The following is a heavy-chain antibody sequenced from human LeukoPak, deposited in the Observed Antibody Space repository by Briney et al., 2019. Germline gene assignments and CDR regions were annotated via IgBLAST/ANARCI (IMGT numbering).Heavy chain of an antibody. CDR2: ISGRGYST. Sequence: GGSLRLSCAASGFTFSSYVMSWVRQAPGKGLEWVSGISGRGYSTFYADSVKGRFTISRDNSKNTLYLQMNSLRVEDTAVYYCAKGLTGTKYYFDHWGQGTQVTVSS. J-gene: IGHJ4*02. CDR3: AKGLTGTKYYFDH. V-gene: IGHV3-23*01. CDR1: GFTFSSYV. D-gene: IGHD1-7*01.